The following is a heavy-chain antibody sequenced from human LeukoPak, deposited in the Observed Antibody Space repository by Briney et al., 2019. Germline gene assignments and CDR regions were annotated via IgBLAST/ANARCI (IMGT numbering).Heavy chain of an antibody. J-gene: IGHJ4*02. V-gene: IGHV3-33*01. CDR1: GFTFSSYG. CDR2: IWYDGSNK. Sequence: PGGSLRLSCAASGFTFSSYGMHWVRQAPGKGLEWVAVIWYDGSNKYYADSVKGRFTISRDNSKNTLYLQMNSLRAEDTAVYYCARVRSGYSSGVRGPFDYWGQGTLVTVSS. CDR3: ARVRSGYSSGVRGPFDY. D-gene: IGHD3-10*01.